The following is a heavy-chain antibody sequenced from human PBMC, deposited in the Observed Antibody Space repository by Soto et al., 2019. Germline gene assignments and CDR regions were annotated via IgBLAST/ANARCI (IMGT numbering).Heavy chain of an antibody. D-gene: IGHD1-26*01. J-gene: IGHJ4*02. Sequence: QVQLQESGPGLVKPSETLSLTCTVSGGSVSSYYWSWIRQPPGKGLEWIGYFYYGGSSNYNPSLKSRVTISVDTSKNQLSLRLSSVTAADTAVYYCARVGAKSPDYWGQGTLVTVSS. CDR2: FYYGGSS. CDR3: ARVGAKSPDY. CDR1: GGSVSSYY. V-gene: IGHV4-59*02.